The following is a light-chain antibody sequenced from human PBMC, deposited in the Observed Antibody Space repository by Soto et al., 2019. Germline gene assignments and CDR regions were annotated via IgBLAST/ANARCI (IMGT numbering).Light chain of an antibody. Sequence: DIQMTQSPSTLSASVGDRVTITCRASQSISPWLAWYQQKPGKAPKLLIFDASNLESGVPSRFSGSGSGTDFTLTISSLQPEDFATYYCQQANSFPFTFGGGTKVDIK. V-gene: IGKV1-5*01. CDR1: QSISPW. CDR3: QQANSFPFT. CDR2: DAS. J-gene: IGKJ4*01.